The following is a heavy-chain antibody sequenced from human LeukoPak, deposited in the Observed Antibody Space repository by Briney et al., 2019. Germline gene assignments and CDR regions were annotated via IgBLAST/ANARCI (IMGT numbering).Heavy chain of an antibody. CDR1: GFMVSGYE. Sequence: GGSLRLSCEASGFMVSGYEMNWVRKAPGKGLEWVSFIASDGTIYYADSVRGRFTLSRDSSKNSLFLQMNILRVEDTAVYYCATSLSGWGTYHYMDVWGKGTTVTISS. D-gene: IGHD6-19*01. V-gene: IGHV3-69-1*01. CDR3: ATSLSGWGTYHYMDV. CDR2: IASDGTI. J-gene: IGHJ6*03.